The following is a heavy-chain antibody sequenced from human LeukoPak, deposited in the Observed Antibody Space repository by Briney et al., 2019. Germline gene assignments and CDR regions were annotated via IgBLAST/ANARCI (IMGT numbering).Heavy chain of an antibody. V-gene: IGHV4-34*01. D-gene: IGHD3-3*01. J-gene: IGHJ4*02. CDR3: ARLVPERFFQLNPEGYYDY. Sequence: PSETLSLTCAVSGEPFSGYYWGWIRQPPGKGLELIGEISRHGNTDYNPSLKSRVSMSIDTSKNQFSLKLISVTAADTAVYYCARLVPERFFQLNPEGYYDYWGQGTLVTVSS. CDR2: ISRHGNT. CDR1: GEPFSGYY.